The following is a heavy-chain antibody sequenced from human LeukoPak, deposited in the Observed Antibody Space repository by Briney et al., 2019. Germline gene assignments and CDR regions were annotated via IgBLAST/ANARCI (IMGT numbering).Heavy chain of an antibody. V-gene: IGHV1-69*04. J-gene: IGHJ6*02. Sequence: SVKVSCKASGGTFSSYAISWVGQAPGQGLEWMGRIIPILGIANYAQKFQGRVTITADKSTSTAYMELSSLRSEDTAVYYCARAYYDSREDGMDVWGQGTTVTVSS. D-gene: IGHD3-9*01. CDR3: ARAYYDSREDGMDV. CDR2: IIPILGIA. CDR1: GGTFSSYA.